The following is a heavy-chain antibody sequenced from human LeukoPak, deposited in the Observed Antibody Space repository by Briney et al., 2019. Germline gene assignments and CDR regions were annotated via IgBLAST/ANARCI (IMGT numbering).Heavy chain of an antibody. J-gene: IGHJ3*02. CDR3: ATERVVPAAIGAFDI. D-gene: IGHD2-2*01. CDR2: ISSNEGST. CDR1: GFTFSSYA. V-gene: IGHV3-64*01. Sequence: GGSLRLSCAASGFTFSSYAMHWVRQAPGKGLEYVSAISSNEGSTYYANSVKGRFTISRDNSKNTLYLQMGSLRAEDMAVYYCATERVVPAAIGAFDIWGQGTMVTVSS.